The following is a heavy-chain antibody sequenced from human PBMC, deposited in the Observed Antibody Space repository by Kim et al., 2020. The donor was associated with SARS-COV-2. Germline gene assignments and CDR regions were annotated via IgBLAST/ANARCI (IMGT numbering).Heavy chain of an antibody. CDR3: RAPRYSAGYV. J-gene: IGHJ1*01. CDR2: INYHGST. D-gene: IGHD3-10*02. CDR1: GGSFSSYH. V-gene: IGHV4-34*03. Sequence: SETLSLTCAVSGGSFSSYHWRWFRQPPGEGLEWIGEINYHGSTNYYPSPVKRRATFSDTSTNHLFFLLMTAMTAAATALYYGRAPRYSAGYVWGQCTHVT.